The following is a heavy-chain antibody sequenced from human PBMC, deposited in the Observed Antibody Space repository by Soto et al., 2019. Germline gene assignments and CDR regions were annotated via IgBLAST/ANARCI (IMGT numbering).Heavy chain of an antibody. D-gene: IGHD2-2*01. CDR1: GGSSSSGGYS. CDR3: AKEKISPSCCNWFDP. V-gene: IGHV4-61*08. Sequence: PSETLSLSCAVAGGSSSSGGYSWSWIRQPPGKGLEWIGYIYYSGSTNYNPSLKSRVTISVDTSKNQFSLKLSSVTAADTAVYYCAKEKISPSCCNWFDPWGQGTLVTVSS. CDR2: IYYSGST. J-gene: IGHJ5*02.